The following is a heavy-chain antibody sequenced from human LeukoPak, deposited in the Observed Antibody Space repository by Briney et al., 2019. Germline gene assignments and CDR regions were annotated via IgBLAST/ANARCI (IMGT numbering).Heavy chain of an antibody. D-gene: IGHD2-2*01. CDR1: GYTFTSYA. J-gene: IGHJ5*02. V-gene: IGHV7-4-1*02. CDR2: INTNTGNP. CDR3: ARGGGITRSDIVVVPAQRSNWFDP. Sequence: ASVKVSCKASGYTFTSYAMNWVRQAPGQGLEWMGWINTNTGNPTYAQGFTGRFVFSLDTSVSTAYLQISSLKAEDTAVYYCARGGGITRSDIVVVPAQRSNWFDPWGQGTLVTVSS.